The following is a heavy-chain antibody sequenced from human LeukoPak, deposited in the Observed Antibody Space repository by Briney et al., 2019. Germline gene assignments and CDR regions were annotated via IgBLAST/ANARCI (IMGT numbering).Heavy chain of an antibody. V-gene: IGHV4-34*01. J-gene: IGHJ4*02. CDR1: GGSFSGYY. D-gene: IGHD2-2*01. CDR3: ARHRSAGYCSSTSCYPNFDY. CDR2: INHSGST. Sequence: KTSETLSLTRAVYGGSFSGYYWSWIRQPPGKGLEWIGEINHSGSTNYNPSLKSRVTISVDTSKNQLSLKLSSVTAADTAVYYCARHRSAGYCSSTSCYPNFDYWGQGTLVTVSS.